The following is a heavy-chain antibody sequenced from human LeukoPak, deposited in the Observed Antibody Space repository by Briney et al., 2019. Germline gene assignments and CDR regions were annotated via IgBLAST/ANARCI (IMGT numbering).Heavy chain of an antibody. CDR3: AREARGDSSGYYPSPFDY. V-gene: IGHV3-53*01. D-gene: IGHD3-22*01. CDR1: GFTVSSNY. CDR2: IYSGGST. Sequence: GGSQRLSCAASGFTVSSNYMSWVRQAPGKGLEWVSVIYSGGSTYYADSVKGRFTISRDNSKNTLYLQMNSLRAEDTAVYYCAREARGDSSGYYPSPFDYWGQGTLVTVSS. J-gene: IGHJ4*02.